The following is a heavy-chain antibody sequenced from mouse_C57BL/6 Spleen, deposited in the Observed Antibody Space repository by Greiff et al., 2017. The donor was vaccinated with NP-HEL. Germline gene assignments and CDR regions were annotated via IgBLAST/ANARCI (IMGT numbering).Heavy chain of an antibody. CDR3: AYYGSSYWFAY. V-gene: IGHV5-17*01. Sequence: EVQGVESGGGLVKPGGSLKLSCAASGFTFSDYGRPGVRQAPEKGLEWVAYISSGSSTIYYADTVKGRFTISRDNAKNTLFLQMTSLRSEDTAMYYCAYYGSSYWFAYWGQGTLVTVSA. J-gene: IGHJ3*01. D-gene: IGHD1-1*01. CDR2: ISSGSSTI. CDR1: GFTFSDYG.